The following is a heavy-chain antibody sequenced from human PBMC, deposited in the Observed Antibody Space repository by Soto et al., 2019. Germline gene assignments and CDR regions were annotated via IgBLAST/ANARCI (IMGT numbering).Heavy chain of an antibody. V-gene: IGHV4-59*01. CDR2: IYYPAET. CDR3: AVSRNRGVFFDY. J-gene: IGHJ4*02. Sequence: QVQLHESGPGLVKPSETLSLTCNVSGVPIRSYFWSWVRQPPGKGLEWIGYIYYPAETKISPSLQRRATISADTYRKQFSLTLPSVTAADTALYYWAVSRNRGVFFDYWGQGAQVTVSA. CDR1: GVPIRSYF. D-gene: IGHD3-10*01.